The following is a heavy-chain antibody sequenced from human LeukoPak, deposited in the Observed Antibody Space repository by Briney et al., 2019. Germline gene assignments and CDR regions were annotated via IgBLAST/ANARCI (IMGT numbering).Heavy chain of an antibody. CDR2: IYSGGST. CDR3: AKNVYGDGGFDY. CDR1: GFTVSSNY. D-gene: IGHD4-17*01. J-gene: IGHJ4*02. V-gene: IGHV3-53*05. Sequence: GGSLRLSCAASGFTVSSNYMSWVRQAPGKGLEWVSVIYSGGSTYYADSVKGRFTISRDNSKNTLYLQMNSLRAEDTAVYYCAKNVYGDGGFDYWGQGTLVTVSS.